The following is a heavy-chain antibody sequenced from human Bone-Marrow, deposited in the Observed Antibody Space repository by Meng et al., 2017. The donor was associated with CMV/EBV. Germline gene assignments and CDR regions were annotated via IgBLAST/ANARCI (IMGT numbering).Heavy chain of an antibody. D-gene: IGHD4-17*01. Sequence: GGFLRLSCAASGFTFDDYGMSWVREAPGKGMEWVSGINWNGGSTGYADSVKGRFTISRDNSKNTLYLQMNSLRAEDTAVYYCARHYGDPPSPGYAFDIWGQGTMVTVSS. CDR3: ARHYGDPPSPGYAFDI. CDR2: INWNGGST. J-gene: IGHJ3*02. CDR1: GFTFDDYG. V-gene: IGHV3-20*04.